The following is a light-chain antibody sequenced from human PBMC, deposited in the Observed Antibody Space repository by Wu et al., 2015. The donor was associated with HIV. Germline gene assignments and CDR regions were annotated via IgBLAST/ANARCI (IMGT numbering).Light chain of an antibody. J-gene: IGKJ4*01. CDR1: QSVSRS. Sequence: EIVLTQSPGTLSLSPGERATLSCRASQSVSRSLAWYQQKPVQAPRLLIYDASNRATGIPDRFSGSGSGTDFTLTISSLEPEDFAVYYCQQYSNWPLSFGGGTSVEI. CDR3: QQYSNWPLS. CDR2: DAS. V-gene: IGKV3-11*01.